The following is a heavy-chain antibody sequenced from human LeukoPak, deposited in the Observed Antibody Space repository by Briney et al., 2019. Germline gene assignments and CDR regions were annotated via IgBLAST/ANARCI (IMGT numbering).Heavy chain of an antibody. Sequence: GGSLRLSCAASGFTFSDYDMCWVRQAPGKGLEWVSSITTSSHYIYYANSVKGRFTFSRDNAKNSLYLQMNSLRAEDTAVYYCARDYYGSGSYYSHQTDYWGQGTLVTVSS. CDR1: GFTFSDYD. V-gene: IGHV3-21*01. CDR3: ARDYYGSGSYYSHQTDY. CDR2: ITTSSHYI. J-gene: IGHJ4*02. D-gene: IGHD3-10*01.